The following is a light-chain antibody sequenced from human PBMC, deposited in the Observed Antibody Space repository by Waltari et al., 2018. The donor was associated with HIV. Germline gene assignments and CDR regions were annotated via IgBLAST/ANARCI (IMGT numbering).Light chain of an antibody. V-gene: IGLV2-14*03. CDR1: IGDLGTYKY. CDR2: DVN. CDR3: CSYTVNSTGV. J-gene: IGLJ1*01. Sequence: QSALTQPASVSGSPGQSIAISCPGTIGDLGTYKYVPWYPQHTGKVPKLIIYDVNVRPSGVSDRFSGSKSGNTATLTISGLHSDDEADYYCCSYTVNSTGVFGAGTKITV.